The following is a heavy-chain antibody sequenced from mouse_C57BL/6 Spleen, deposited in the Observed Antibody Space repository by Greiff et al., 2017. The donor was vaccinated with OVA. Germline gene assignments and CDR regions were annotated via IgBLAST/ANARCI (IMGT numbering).Heavy chain of an antibody. J-gene: IGHJ2*01. Sequence: EVKLMESGPGLVKPSQSLSLTCSVSGYSITSGYYWYWIRQFPGNKLEWMGYISYDGSNNYNPTLKNRTSITRDTSKNQFFRKLNSVTTEDTATYYCARGGIFIDFDYWGQGTTLTVSS. D-gene: IGHD1-1*01. CDR1: GYSITSGYY. CDR2: ISYDGSN. CDR3: ARGGIFIDFDY. V-gene: IGHV3-6*01.